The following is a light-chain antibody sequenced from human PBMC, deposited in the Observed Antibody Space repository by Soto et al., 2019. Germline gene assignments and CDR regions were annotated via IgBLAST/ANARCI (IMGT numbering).Light chain of an antibody. CDR2: DAS. V-gene: IGKV3-20*01. CDR1: QSISSNY. CDR3: QYYGSSHSNT. Sequence: EIVLTQSPGTLSLSPGERATLSCRASQSISSNYLAWYQHKPGQAPRLLIYDASSKATGNPDRFSVSGSGTDFTLTISSLEHEDFAVYYCQYYGSSHSNTFGQGTRLEIK. J-gene: IGKJ5*01.